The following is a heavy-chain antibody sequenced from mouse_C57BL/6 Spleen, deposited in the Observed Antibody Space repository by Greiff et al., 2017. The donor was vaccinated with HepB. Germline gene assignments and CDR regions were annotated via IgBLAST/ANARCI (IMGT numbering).Heavy chain of an antibody. CDR2: IDPSDSYT. V-gene: IGHV1-50*01. Sequence: QVQLQQPGAELVKPGASVKLSCKASGYTFTSYWMQWVKQRPGQGLEWIGEIDPSDSYTNYNQKFKGKATLTVDTSSSTAYMQLSSLTSEDSAVYYCARTDDGYYRSYWGQGTTLTVSS. CDR3: ARTDDGYYRSY. D-gene: IGHD2-3*01. J-gene: IGHJ2*01. CDR1: GYTFTSYW.